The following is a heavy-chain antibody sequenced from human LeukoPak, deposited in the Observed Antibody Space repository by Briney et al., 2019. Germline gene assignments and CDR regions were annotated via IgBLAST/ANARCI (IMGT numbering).Heavy chain of an antibody. CDR3: ARGLAGLVAAPIDY. V-gene: IGHV3-33*01. CDR2: IWYDGSNK. CDR1: GFTFSSYG. D-gene: IGHD2-15*01. Sequence: GRSLRLSCAASGFTFSSYGMHWVRQAPGKRLEWVAVIWYDGSNKYYADSVKGRFTISRDNSKNTLYLQMNSLRAEDTAVYYCARGLAGLVAAPIDYWGQGTLVTVSS. J-gene: IGHJ4*02.